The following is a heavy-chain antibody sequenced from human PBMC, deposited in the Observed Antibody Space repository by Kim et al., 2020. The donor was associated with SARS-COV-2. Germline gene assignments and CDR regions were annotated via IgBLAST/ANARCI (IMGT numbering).Heavy chain of an antibody. V-gene: IGHV4-59*08. J-gene: IGHJ4*02. Sequence: YNPSLKSRVTISVDTSKNPFSLKLSSVTAADTAVYYCARQGYDILTPLDYWGQGTLVTVSS. CDR3: ARQGYDILTPLDY. D-gene: IGHD3-9*01.